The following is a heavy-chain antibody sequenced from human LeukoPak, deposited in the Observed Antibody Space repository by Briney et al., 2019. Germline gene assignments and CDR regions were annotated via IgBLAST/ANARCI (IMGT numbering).Heavy chain of an antibody. J-gene: IGHJ3*02. CDR1: GGSISSYY. V-gene: IGHV4-59*01. Sequence: SETLSLTRTVSGGSISSYYWSWIRQPPGKGLEWIGYIYYSGSTNYNPSLKSRVTISVDTSKNQFSLKLSSVTAADTAVYYCARAGLLLSHAFDIWGQGTMVTVSS. CDR2: IYYSGST. CDR3: ARAGLLLSHAFDI. D-gene: IGHD1-26*01.